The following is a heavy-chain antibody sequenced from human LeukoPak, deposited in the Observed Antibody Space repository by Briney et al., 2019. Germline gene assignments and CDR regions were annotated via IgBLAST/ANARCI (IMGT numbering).Heavy chain of an antibody. D-gene: IGHD6-19*01. CDR1: GYSFTSYW. J-gene: IGHJ5*02. Sequence: GESLKISCKGSGYSFTSYWISWVRQMPGKGLEWMGRIDSSDSYTNYSPSFQGHVTISADKSISTAYLQWSSLKASDTAMYYCARYQVAGPRSKEHSKKNWFDPWGQGTLVTVSS. CDR2: IDSSDSYT. V-gene: IGHV5-10-1*01. CDR3: ARYQVAGPRSKEHSKKNWFDP.